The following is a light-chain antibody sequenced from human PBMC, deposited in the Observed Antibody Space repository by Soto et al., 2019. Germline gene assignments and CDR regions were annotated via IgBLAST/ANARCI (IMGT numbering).Light chain of an antibody. CDR3: QQYKDWPLT. J-gene: IGKJ4*01. CDR2: DAS. V-gene: IGKV3D-20*02. Sequence: EFVLTQSPGTLSLSPGERATLSCRASQTVRNNYLAWYQQKPGQAPRLLIYDASSRATGIPDRFSGGGSGTDFTLTISRLEPEDFALYYCQQYKDWPLTFGGGTKVDI. CDR1: QTVRNNY.